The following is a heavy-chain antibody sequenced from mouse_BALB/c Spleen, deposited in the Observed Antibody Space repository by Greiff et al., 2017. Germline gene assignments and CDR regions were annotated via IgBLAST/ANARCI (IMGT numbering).Heavy chain of an antibody. J-gene: IGHJ2*01. D-gene: IGHD1-1*01. CDR1: GFTFSSYT. V-gene: IGHV5-6-4*01. CDR3: TRAQELLSYFDY. Sequence: EVHLVESGGGLVKPGGSLKLSCAASGFTFSSYTMSWVRQTPEKRLEWVATISSGGSYTYYPDSVKGRFTISRDNAKNTLYLQMSSLKSEDTAMYYCTRAQELLSYFDYWGQGTTLTVSS. CDR2: ISSGGSYT.